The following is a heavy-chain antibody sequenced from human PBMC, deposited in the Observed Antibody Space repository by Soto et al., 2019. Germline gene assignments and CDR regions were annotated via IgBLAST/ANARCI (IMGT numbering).Heavy chain of an antibody. CDR1: AYSFTSYW. CDR2: IYPGDSDT. J-gene: IGHJ4*02. CDR3: ARSTSPFYFDY. Sequence: LGESLKISCKGSAYSFTSYWIAWVRQMPGKGLEWMGIIYPGDSDTRYSPSFQGQVTISADKSISTAYLQWSSLKASDTAMYYCARSTSPFYFDYWGQGTLVTVSS. V-gene: IGHV5-51*01.